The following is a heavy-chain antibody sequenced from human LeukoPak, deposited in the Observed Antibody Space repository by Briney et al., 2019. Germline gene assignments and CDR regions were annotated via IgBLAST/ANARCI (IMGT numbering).Heavy chain of an antibody. Sequence: SQTLSLTCTVSGASISSGSYYWSWIRLRPGKGLEWIGYIYNSGTYYNPSLKSRVTISVDTSKNQFSLKLSSVTAADTAVYYCARKAGGYSYVNAFDIWGQGTLVTVSS. CDR2: IYNSGT. D-gene: IGHD5-18*01. CDR3: ARKAGGYSYVNAFDI. J-gene: IGHJ3*02. V-gene: IGHV4-31*03. CDR1: GASISSGSYY.